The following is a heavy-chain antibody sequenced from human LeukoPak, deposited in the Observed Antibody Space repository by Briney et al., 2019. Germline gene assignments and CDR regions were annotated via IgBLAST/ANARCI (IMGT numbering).Heavy chain of an antibody. CDR1: GCTFTGYY. D-gene: IGHD3-10*01. CDR3: PRRDGSGSYLDY. Sequence: ASVTVSCKASGCTFTGYYIHWVRQAPGQGLEWMGWINPNSGGTGYAQKFQGRVTMTRDTSISTAYMELSRLRSDDTAVYYSPRRDGSGSYLDYWGQGTLVTVSS. CDR2: INPNSGGT. J-gene: IGHJ4*02. V-gene: IGHV1-2*02.